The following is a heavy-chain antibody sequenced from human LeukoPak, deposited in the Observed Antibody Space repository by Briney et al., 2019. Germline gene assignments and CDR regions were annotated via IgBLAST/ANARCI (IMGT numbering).Heavy chain of an antibody. CDR3: ASHYGSGFDY. CDR1: VGSISSYY. V-gene: IGHV4-59*01. J-gene: IGHJ4*02. CDR2: IYYSGST. D-gene: IGHD3-10*01. Sequence: PSETLSLTCTVSVGSISSYYWSWIRQPPGKGLEWIGYIYYSGSTNYNPSLKGRVTISIDTSKNQFSLKLSSVTGVDTAMYYCASHYGSGFDYWGQGTLVTVSS.